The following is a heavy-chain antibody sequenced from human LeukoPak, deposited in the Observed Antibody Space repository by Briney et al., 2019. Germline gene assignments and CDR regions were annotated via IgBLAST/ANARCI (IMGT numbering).Heavy chain of an antibody. V-gene: IGHV3-66*01. CDR1: GFTVSDNY. CDR3: ARASSSEAYYFDS. J-gene: IGHJ4*02. CDR2: IHSGGST. D-gene: IGHD3-10*01. Sequence: PGGSLRLSCAASGFTVSDNYMTWVRQAPGKGLEWVSIIHSGGSTFHTDSVKGRLTISRDNSKNTLYLQMNGLRAEDTAVYYCARASSSEAYYFDSWGQGTLVTVSS.